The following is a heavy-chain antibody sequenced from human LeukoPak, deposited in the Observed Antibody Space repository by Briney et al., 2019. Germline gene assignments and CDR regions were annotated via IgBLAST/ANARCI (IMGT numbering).Heavy chain of an antibody. CDR1: GFTFSAYS. Sequence: KPGGALRLSCAASGFTFSAYSMNWVRQAPGKGLEWVSTISSNSDYIYYADSVKGRFAISRDNARNSVSLQMNSLRAEDTAVYFCTRDLSGRLPGGFDYWGQGILVTVSS. V-gene: IGHV3-21*06. CDR2: ISSNSDYI. D-gene: IGHD3-10*01. J-gene: IGHJ4*02. CDR3: TRDLSGRLPGGFDY.